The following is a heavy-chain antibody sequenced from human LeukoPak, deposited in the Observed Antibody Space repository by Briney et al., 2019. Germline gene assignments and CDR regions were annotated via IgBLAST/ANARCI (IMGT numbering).Heavy chain of an antibody. CDR3: ARSSVARDGMDV. Sequence: SQTLSLTCAISGDSVSSNTAAWNWIRQSPSRGLEWLGRTYYRSKWYNDYAVSVKSRITINPGTSKNQFSLQLNSVTPEDTAVYYCARSSVARDGMDVWGQGTTVTVSS. D-gene: IGHD6-19*01. J-gene: IGHJ6*02. V-gene: IGHV6-1*01. CDR1: GDSVSSNTAA. CDR2: TYYRSKWYN.